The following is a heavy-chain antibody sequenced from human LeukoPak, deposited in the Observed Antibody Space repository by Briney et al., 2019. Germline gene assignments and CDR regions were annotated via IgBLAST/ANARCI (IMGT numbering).Heavy chain of an antibody. D-gene: IGHD6-13*01. CDR3: ARGRISSSY. V-gene: IGHV4-59*01. CDR1: GSSISSYH. J-gene: IGHJ4*02. Sequence: SETLSLTCTVPGSSISSYHWSWIRQPPGKGLEWIGYIYYSGSTNYNPSLRSRVTISIDTSKNQISLKLSSVTAADTAVYYCARGRISSSYWGQGTLVTVSS. CDR2: IYYSGST.